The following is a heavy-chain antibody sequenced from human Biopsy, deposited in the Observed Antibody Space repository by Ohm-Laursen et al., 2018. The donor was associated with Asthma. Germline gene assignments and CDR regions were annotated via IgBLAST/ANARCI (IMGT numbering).Heavy chain of an antibody. CDR1: GDSFSNYA. J-gene: IGHJ6*02. CDR2: FIPVLGTP. V-gene: IGHV1-69*13. Sequence: ASVKVSCKTSGDSFSNYAISWVRQAPGQGLEWMGGFIPVLGTPDHAQMFEGRVTITADESTSTAYMELSSLSSEDTAVYYCARGYSGSDRIVYYYSGLEVWGQGTTVTVSS. D-gene: IGHD5-12*01. CDR3: ARGYSGSDRIVYYYSGLEV.